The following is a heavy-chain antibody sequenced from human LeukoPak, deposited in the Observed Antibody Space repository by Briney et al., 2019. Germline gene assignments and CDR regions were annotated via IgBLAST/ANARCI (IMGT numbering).Heavy chain of an antibody. CDR2: MNPNSGNT. J-gene: IGHJ4*02. Sequence: ASVKVSRKASGYTFTSYDINWVRQATGQGLEWMGWMNPNSGNTGYAQKFQGRVTMTRNTSISTAYMELSSLRSEDTAVYYCARGHDYVWGSYRYWGQGTLVTVSS. V-gene: IGHV1-8*01. CDR1: GYTFTSYD. D-gene: IGHD3-16*02. CDR3: ARGHDYVWGSYRY.